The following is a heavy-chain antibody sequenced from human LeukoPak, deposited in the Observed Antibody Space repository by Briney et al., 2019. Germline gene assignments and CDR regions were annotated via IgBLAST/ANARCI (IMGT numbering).Heavy chain of an antibody. CDR3: ARDSLQWLRFRGYYFDY. J-gene: IGHJ4*02. V-gene: IGHV3-66*01. D-gene: IGHD5-12*01. CDR1: GFTVSSNY. CDR2: IYSGGST. Sequence: GGSLRLSCAASGFTVSSNYMSWVRQAPGKGLEWVSVIYSGGSTYYADSVKGRFTISRDNSKNTLYLQMNSLRAEDTAVYYCARDSLQWLRFRGYYFDYWGQGTLVTVSS.